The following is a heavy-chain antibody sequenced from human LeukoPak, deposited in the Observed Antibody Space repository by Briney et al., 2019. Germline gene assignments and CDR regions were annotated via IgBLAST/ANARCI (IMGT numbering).Heavy chain of an antibody. CDR1: GFTFSSYG. CDR2: IWYDGSNK. J-gene: IGHJ4*02. D-gene: IGHD3-10*01. V-gene: IGHV3-33*06. Sequence: RGSLRLTCPASGFTFSSYGMHWVRPAPGKGLEWVAVIWYDGSNKYYPDSMKGRVTISKDNSKNTLYLQMNTVRAEDTAVYYCAKGSSILFYFDYWGQGTLVTVSS. CDR3: AKGSSILFYFDY.